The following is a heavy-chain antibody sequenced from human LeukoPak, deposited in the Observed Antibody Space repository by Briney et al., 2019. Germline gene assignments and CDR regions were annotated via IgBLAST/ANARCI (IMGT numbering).Heavy chain of an antibody. CDR1: GFTFSSYA. V-gene: IGHV3-64*01. Sequence: GGSLRSSSSASGFTFSSYAMHWVRPAPGKGLEYVSAISSNGGSTYYPSSVKGRFTISRDNSKNTLFLQMGSLRAEDMAVYYCARGGSIAARPIDYWGPGTLVTVSS. D-gene: IGHD6-6*01. CDR3: ARGGSIAARPIDY. J-gene: IGHJ4*02. CDR2: ISSNGGST.